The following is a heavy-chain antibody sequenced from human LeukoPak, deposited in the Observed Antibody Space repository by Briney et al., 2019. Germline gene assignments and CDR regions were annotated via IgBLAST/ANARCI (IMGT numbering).Heavy chain of an antibody. D-gene: IGHD6-13*01. V-gene: IGHV4-4*08. Sequence: SETLSLTCTVSGGSISSYYWSWIRQPPGKGLEWIGSIYTSGSTNYNPSLKSRVTISVDTSKNQFSLKLSSVTAADTAVYYCARSLYSSSWGIDYWGQGTLVTVSS. J-gene: IGHJ4*02. CDR2: IYTSGST. CDR3: ARSLYSSSWGIDY. CDR1: GGSISSYY.